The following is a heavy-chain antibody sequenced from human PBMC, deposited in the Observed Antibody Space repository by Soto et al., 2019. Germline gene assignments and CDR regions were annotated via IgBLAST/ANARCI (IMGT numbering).Heavy chain of an antibody. J-gene: IGHJ6*02. CDR2: IIPIFGTA. CDR1: GGTFSSYA. CDR3: AKRQYYYGSGSYYNLGGNYYYGMDV. Sequence: SVKVSCKASGGTFSSYAISWVRQAPGQGLKWMGGIIPIFGTANYAQKFQGRVTITADESTSTAYMELSSLRSEDTAVYYCAKRQYYYGSGSYYNLGGNYYYGMDVWGQGTTVTVSS. V-gene: IGHV1-69*13. D-gene: IGHD3-10*01.